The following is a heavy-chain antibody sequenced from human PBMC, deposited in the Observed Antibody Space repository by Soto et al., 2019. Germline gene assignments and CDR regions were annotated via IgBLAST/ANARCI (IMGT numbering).Heavy chain of an antibody. J-gene: IGHJ3*02. CDR3: ARGSDAFDI. CDR1: GFTFSSYS. CDR2: ISSGSAAI. V-gene: IGHV3-48*02. Sequence: EVQLVESGGGLVQPGGSLRLSCAASGFTFSSYSMNWVRQAPGKGLEWVSYISSGSAAICYADSVKGRFTISRDNAKNSLYLQMNSLRDEDTAVYCCARGSDAFDIWGQGTMITVSS.